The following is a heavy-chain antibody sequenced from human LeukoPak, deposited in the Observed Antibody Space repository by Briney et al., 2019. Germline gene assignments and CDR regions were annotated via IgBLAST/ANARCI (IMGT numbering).Heavy chain of an antibody. D-gene: IGHD3-9*01. Sequence: SETLSLTCTVSGGSISSNSYYWGRIRQPPGKGLEWIGSIYYSGSSYYNPSLKSRVTISVDTSKNQFSLKLSSVTAADTAVYYCARHHAGYDILTGYYRPYNWFDPWGQGTLVTVSS. V-gene: IGHV4-39*07. CDR1: GGSISSNSYY. CDR2: IYYSGSS. J-gene: IGHJ5*02. CDR3: ARHHAGYDILTGYYRPYNWFDP.